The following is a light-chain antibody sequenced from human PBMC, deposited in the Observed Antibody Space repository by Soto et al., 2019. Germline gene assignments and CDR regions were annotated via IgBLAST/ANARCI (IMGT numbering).Light chain of an antibody. CDR3: ASFSISSTLSV. CDR2: EVT. V-gene: IGLV2-14*01. J-gene: IGLJ1*01. CDR1: STDIGGYNH. Sequence: LSQTGSVCGSLGQGFTISCTGTSTDIGGYNHVSWYQQHPGKAPKVMLYEVTNRPSGVSNRFSGSKYGNTASLTISGLQAEDEADYYCASFSISSTLSVFGSGTKVTAL.